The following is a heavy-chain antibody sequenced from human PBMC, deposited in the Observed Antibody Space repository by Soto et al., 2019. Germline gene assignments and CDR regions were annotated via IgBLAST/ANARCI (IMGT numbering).Heavy chain of an antibody. CDR1: GVTFSSYA. J-gene: IGHJ4*02. Sequence: GGSLRLSCAASGVTFSSYAMSWVRQAPGKGLEWVSAISGSGGSTYYADSVKGRFTISRDNSKNTLYLQMNSLRAEDTAVYYCAKSGYSSGWYYFEYWGQGTRVTVSS. D-gene: IGHD6-19*01. CDR3: AKSGYSSGWYYFEY. CDR2: ISGSGGST. V-gene: IGHV3-23*01.